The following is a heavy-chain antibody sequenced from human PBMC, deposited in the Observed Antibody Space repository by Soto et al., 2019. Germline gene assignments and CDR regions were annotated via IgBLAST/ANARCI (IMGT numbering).Heavy chain of an antibody. J-gene: IGHJ3*02. CDR1: GFTFSSYS. Sequence: SLRLCCAASGFTFSSYSMNWVRQAPGKGLEWVSSISSSSSYIYYADSVKGRFTISRDNAKNSLYLQMNSVRAEDTAVYYCARAWGYSYGYVDAFDIWGQGTMVTVSS. V-gene: IGHV3-21*01. D-gene: IGHD5-18*01. CDR3: ARAWGYSYGYVDAFDI. CDR2: ISSSSSYI.